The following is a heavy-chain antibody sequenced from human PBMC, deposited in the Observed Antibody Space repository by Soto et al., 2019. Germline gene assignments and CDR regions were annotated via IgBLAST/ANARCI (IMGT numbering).Heavy chain of an antibody. Sequence: QVQLQESGPGLVQPSETLSLTCTVSTDSISSYYWSWIRQPAGKGLEWIGRIYNSGSTNYNPSLKSRVTMSVDTSKNQFSLKLTSVTAADTAVYYCARENILLAASGKRDFDFWGQGTLVTVSS. V-gene: IGHV4-4*07. CDR1: TDSISSYY. CDR2: IYNSGST. D-gene: IGHD6-13*01. J-gene: IGHJ4*02. CDR3: ARENILLAASGKRDFDF.